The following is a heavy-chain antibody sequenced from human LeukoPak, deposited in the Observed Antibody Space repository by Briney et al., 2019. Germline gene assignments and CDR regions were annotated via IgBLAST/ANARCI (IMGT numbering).Heavy chain of an antibody. CDR1: GFTFTTSA. CDR2: ISNSGGST. J-gene: IGHJ4*02. V-gene: IGHV3-23*01. CDR3: AEYYYYDSSGYQQYYFDY. Sequence: GGSLRLSCAASGFTFTTSAMSWVRQAPGKGLEWVSGISNSGGSTYYADSVKGRFTISRDNSKNTLYLQMNSLRAEDTAVYYCAEYYYYDSSGYQQYYFDYWGQGTLVTVSS. D-gene: IGHD3-22*01.